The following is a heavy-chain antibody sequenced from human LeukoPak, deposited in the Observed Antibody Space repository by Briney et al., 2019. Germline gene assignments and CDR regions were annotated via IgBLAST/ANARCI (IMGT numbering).Heavy chain of an antibody. CDR1: GGSISSGGDY. J-gene: IGHJ3*02. CDR2: IYYSGST. Sequence: TPSETLSLTCTVSGGSISSGGDYWSWIRQHPGKGLEWIGYIYYSGSTYYNPSLKSRVTISVDTSKNQFSLKLSSVTAADTAVYYCARGLRMLRFLEWLFPAFDIWGQGTMVTVSS. CDR3: ARGLRMLRFLEWLFPAFDI. D-gene: IGHD3-3*01. V-gene: IGHV4-31*03.